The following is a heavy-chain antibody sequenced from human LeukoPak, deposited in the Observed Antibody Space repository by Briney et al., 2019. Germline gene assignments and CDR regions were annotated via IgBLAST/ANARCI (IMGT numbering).Heavy chain of an antibody. CDR1: GDSISSYY. J-gene: IGHJ4*02. V-gene: IGHV4-59*01. Sequence: SETLSLTCTVSGDSISSYYWGWIRQPPGKGLEWIGYIYYSGSTKYNPSLKSRVTISLDTSKTQFSLNLSSVTAADTAVYYCARKSFHTSSYDYWGQGTLVTVSS. CDR2: IYYSGST. CDR3: ARKSFHTSSYDY. D-gene: IGHD6-13*01.